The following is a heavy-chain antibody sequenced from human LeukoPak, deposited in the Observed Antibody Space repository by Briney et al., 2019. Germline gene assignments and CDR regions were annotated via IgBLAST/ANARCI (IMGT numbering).Heavy chain of an antibody. Sequence: GASVKVSCRSSGYTFTDDYMHWVRQAPGQGLEWMGWINPNSGGTHSAQKFQGRVTMTRDTSISTAYMAVSRLRTDDTAVYYGAREESSGPAFDNWGQGTLVIVSS. V-gene: IGHV1-2*02. J-gene: IGHJ4*02. D-gene: IGHD3-22*01. CDR3: AREESSGPAFDN. CDR1: GYTFTDDY. CDR2: INPNSGGT.